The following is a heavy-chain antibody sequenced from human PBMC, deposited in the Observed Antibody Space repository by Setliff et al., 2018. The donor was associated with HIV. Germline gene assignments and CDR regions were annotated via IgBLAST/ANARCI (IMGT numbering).Heavy chain of an antibody. J-gene: IGHJ4*02. Sequence: ASVKVSCKASADIFNAYYIHRVRQAPGQGLEWMGWITPNGDDTNYPQKFEGRVTLTRDTSIATAYMELCSLTSDDTAVYYCARVADRNYDFWSAYEYWGQGTLVTVSS. CDR2: ITPNGDDT. V-gene: IGHV1-2*02. CDR1: ADIFNAYY. D-gene: IGHD3-3*01. CDR3: ARVADRNYDFWSAYEY.